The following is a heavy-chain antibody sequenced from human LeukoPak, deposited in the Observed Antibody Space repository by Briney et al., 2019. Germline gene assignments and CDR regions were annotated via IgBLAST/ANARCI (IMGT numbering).Heavy chain of an antibody. CDR1: GFTFSDYY. J-gene: IGHJ4*02. D-gene: IGHD5-18*01. Sequence: GGSLRLSCAASGFTFSDYYMSWIRQAPGKGLEWVSCISSSGSTIYYADSVKGRFTISRDNAKNSLYLQMNSLRAEDTAVYYCATSGYSVNFDYWGQGTLVTVSS. CDR2: ISSSGSTI. V-gene: IGHV3-11*04. CDR3: ATSGYSVNFDY.